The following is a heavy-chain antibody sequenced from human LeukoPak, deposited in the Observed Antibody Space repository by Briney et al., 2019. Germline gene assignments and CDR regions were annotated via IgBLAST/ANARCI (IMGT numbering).Heavy chain of an antibody. CDR2: IYYSGST. D-gene: IGHD5-12*01. CDR1: GGSISSSSYY. V-gene: IGHV4-39*07. CDR3: ARVKATNLRYYMDV. J-gene: IGHJ6*03. Sequence: SETLSLTCTVSGGSISSSSYYWGWIRQPPGKGLEWIGSIYYSGSTYYNPSLKSRVTISVDTSKNQFSLKLSSVTAADTAVYYCARVKATNLRYYMDVWGKGTTVTVSS.